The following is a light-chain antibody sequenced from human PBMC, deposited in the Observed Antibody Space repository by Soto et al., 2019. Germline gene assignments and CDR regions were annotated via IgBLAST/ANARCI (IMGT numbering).Light chain of an antibody. CDR3: AAWDDSLNGLYV. J-gene: IGLJ1*01. CDR2: RNN. Sequence: QSVLTQPPSASGTPGQRVTSSCSGSSSNIGSNTVNWYQQLPGTAPKLLLYRNNQRPSGVPDRFSGSKSGTSASLAISGLQSEDEADYYCAAWDDSLNGLYVFGTGTKVTVL. V-gene: IGLV1-44*01. CDR1: SSNIGSNT.